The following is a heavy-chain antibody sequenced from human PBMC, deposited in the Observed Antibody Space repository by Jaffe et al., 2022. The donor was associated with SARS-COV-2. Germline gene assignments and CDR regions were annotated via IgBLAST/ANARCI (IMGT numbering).Heavy chain of an antibody. CDR3: SSDTPMISGVVD. CDR1: GFTFSGSA. J-gene: IGHJ4*02. Sequence: EVQLVESGGGLVQPGGSLKLSCAASGFTFSGSAIHWVRQASGKGLEWIGRIRSKANNYATAYAASVKGRFTISRDDSQDTAYLQMNSLKTEDAAVYYCSSDTPMISGVVDWGQGTLVTVSS. CDR2: IRSKANNYAT. D-gene: IGHD5-18*01. V-gene: IGHV3-73*02.